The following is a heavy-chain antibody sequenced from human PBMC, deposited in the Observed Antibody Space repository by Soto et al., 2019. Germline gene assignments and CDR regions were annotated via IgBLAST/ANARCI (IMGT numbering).Heavy chain of an antibody. CDR3: ARGSLGRHADCFDY. CDR2: IKDDGSEI. J-gene: IGHJ4*02. D-gene: IGHD3-16*01. Sequence: GGSLRLSCAASGFTLSSYWMSWVRQAPGRGLEWVANIKDDGSEIQYVDSAKGRFTISRDNARNSLYLQMNSLRAEDTAVYYWARGSLGRHADCFDYWGQEPLVTVSS. V-gene: IGHV3-7*03. CDR1: GFTLSSYW.